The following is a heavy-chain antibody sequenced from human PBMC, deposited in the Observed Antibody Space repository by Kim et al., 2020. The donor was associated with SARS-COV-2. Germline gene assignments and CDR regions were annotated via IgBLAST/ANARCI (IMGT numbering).Heavy chain of an antibody. CDR3: ARVQNNWFDP. CDR2: EQ. J-gene: IGHJ5*02. V-gene: IGHV3-7*01. Sequence: EQYYVDSVKGRFTISRDNAKNSLYLQMNSLRDEDTAMYYCARVQNNWFDPWGQGTLVMVSS.